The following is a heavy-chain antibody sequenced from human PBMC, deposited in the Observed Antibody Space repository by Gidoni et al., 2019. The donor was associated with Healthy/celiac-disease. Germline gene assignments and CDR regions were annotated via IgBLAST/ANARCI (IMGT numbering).Heavy chain of an antibody. V-gene: IGHV4-38-2*01. D-gene: IGHD3-22*01. CDR2: IYHSGST. J-gene: IGHJ4*02. CDR1: GYSISSGYY. CDR3: ARGPDYYDSSGYYLVYDY. Sequence: QVQLQESGPGLVKPSETLSLTCAVSGYSISSGYYWGWIRQPPGKGLEWIGSIYHSGSTYYNPSLKSRVTISVDTSKNQFSLKLSSVTAADTAVYYCARGPDYYDSSGYYLVYDYWGQGTLVTVSS.